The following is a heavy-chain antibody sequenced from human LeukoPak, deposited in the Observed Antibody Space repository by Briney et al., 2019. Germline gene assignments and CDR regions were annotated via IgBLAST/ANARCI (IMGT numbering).Heavy chain of an antibody. D-gene: IGHD3-22*01. Sequence: SETLSLTCTVSGGSISSGGYYWSWIRQHPGKGLEWTGYIYYSGSTYYNPSLKSRVTISVDTSKNQFSLKLSSVTAADTAVYYCARVLITMIVGDAFDIWGQGTMVTVSP. V-gene: IGHV4-31*03. J-gene: IGHJ3*02. CDR3: ARVLITMIVGDAFDI. CDR1: GGSISSGGYY. CDR2: IYYSGST.